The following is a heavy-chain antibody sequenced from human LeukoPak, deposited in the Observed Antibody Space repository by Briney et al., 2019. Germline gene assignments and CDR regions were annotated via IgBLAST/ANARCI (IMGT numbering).Heavy chain of an antibody. CDR3: ARRGPGCYWY. V-gene: IGHV4-34*01. CDR2: INHSGST. D-gene: IGHD2-2*01. CDR1: GGSFSGYY. Sequence: TSETLSLTCAVYGGSFSGYYWSWIRQPPGKGLEWIGEINHSGSTNYNPSLKSRVTISVDTSKNQFSLKLSSVTAADTAVYYCARRGPGCYWYWGQGTLVTVSS. J-gene: IGHJ4*02.